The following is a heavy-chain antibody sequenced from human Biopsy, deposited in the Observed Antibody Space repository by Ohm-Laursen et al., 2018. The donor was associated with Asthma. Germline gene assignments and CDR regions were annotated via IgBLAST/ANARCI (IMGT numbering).Heavy chain of an antibody. CDR1: AGTFSRYA. D-gene: IGHD4-17*01. Sequence: SVKVSCKASAGTFSRYAISWARQAPGQGLEWKGGIIPVFGTSNYAQKFQGRVTFTADGSTSSAYMELSSLTSEDSAVYYCAREVSTVDYGYYYFAMDVWGQGTTVTVSS. CDR3: AREVSTVDYGYYYFAMDV. J-gene: IGHJ6*02. CDR2: IIPVFGTS. V-gene: IGHV1-69*13.